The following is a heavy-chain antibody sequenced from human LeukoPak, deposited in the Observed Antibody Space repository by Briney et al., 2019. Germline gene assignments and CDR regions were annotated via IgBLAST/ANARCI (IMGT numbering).Heavy chain of an antibody. CDR1: GFTFNSYS. CDR2: ISGSGDST. V-gene: IGHV3-23*01. D-gene: IGHD3-22*01. CDR3: AKEYDRSGYEGTGFDY. J-gene: IGHJ4*02. Sequence: GESLRLSCAASGFTFNSYSMNWVRQAPGKGLEWVSGISGSGDSTYYADSVKGRFTISRDNSKNTLYLQMNSLRAEDTAVYYCAKEYDRSGYEGTGFDYWGQGTLVTVSS.